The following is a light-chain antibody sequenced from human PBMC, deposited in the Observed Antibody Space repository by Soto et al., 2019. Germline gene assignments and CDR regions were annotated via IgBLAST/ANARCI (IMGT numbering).Light chain of an antibody. CDR2: GAS. CDR1: QSVSSN. Sequence: EIVMTQSPATFSVSPGERATLSCRASQSVSSNLAWYQQKPGQAPRLLIYGASTRATGTPARFSGSGSGTEFTLTISSLQSEDFAVYYCQQYNDWPRTFGQGTKVDIK. J-gene: IGKJ1*01. V-gene: IGKV3-15*01. CDR3: QQYNDWPRT.